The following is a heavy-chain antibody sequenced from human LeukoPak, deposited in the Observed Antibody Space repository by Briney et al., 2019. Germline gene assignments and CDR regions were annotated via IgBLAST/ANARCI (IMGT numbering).Heavy chain of an antibody. CDR2: IRYDGSNK. Sequence: GGSLRLSCAASGFTFSSYGMHWVRQAPGKGLEWVAFIRYDGSNKYYADSVKGRFTISRDNSKNTLYLQMNSPRAEDTAVYYCAKDREMATIIDYWGQGTLVTVSS. CDR1: GFTFSSYG. J-gene: IGHJ4*02. V-gene: IGHV3-30*02. D-gene: IGHD5-24*01. CDR3: AKDREMATIIDY.